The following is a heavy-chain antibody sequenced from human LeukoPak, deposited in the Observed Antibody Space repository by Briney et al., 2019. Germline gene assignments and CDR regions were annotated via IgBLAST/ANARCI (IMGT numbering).Heavy chain of an antibody. D-gene: IGHD3-3*01. V-gene: IGHV3-30*02. CDR2: IRYDGSNK. CDR1: GFTFNNYG. J-gene: IGHJ4*02. CDR3: AKNVIDFWSGYPDY. Sequence: PGGSLRLSCVASGFTFNNYGVHWVRQAPGKGLEWVAFIRYDGSNKYYADSVKGRFTISRDNSKNTLYLQMNSLRAEDTAVYYCAKNVIDFWSGYPDYWGQGTLVTVSS.